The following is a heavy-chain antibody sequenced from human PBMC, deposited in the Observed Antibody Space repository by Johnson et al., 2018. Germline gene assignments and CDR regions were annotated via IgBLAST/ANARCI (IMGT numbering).Heavy chain of an antibody. Sequence: VQLVETGGGVVQPGRSLRLSCAASGFTFRNYGMHWVRQAPGKGLEWVAVIWCEGSNKYYADSVKGRFTISRDNSENTLYLQMNSLRAEDTAVYFCARVGLSDYDFGSGRIDYYYMDVWGKGTTVTVSS. V-gene: IGHV3-33*01. CDR3: ARVGLSDYDFGSGRIDYYYMDV. CDR1: GFTFRNYG. J-gene: IGHJ6*03. D-gene: IGHD3-3*01. CDR2: IWCEGSNK.